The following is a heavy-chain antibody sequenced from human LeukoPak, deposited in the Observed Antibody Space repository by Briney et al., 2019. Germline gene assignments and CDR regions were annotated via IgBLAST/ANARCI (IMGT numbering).Heavy chain of an antibody. CDR1: GFSVSAHY. J-gene: IGHJ4*02. V-gene: IGHV3-53*01. CDR2: LFGGDTI. Sequence: SGGSLRLSCAAPGFSVSAHYMSWARQAPGKGLEWVSTLFGGDTIDYTGSVKGRFTISRDNSGNTLYLQMNNLRADDTAVYYCAGRRGSSFDYWGRGTQVIVSS. CDR3: AGRRGSSFDY. D-gene: IGHD1-26*01.